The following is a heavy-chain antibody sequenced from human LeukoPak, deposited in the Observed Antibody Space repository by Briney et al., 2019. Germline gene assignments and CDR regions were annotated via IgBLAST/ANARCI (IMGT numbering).Heavy chain of an antibody. CDR3: ARDIAAGTPRAFDI. Sequence: ASVKVSCKTSGYNFNGFYMHWVRQAPGQGLEWIGWINPISGIAIYAQKFQGRVTMTRDTSKSTAYMELINLRSDDTAIYYCARDIAAGTPRAFDIWGQGAMVTVSS. J-gene: IGHJ3*02. CDR1: GYNFNGFY. V-gene: IGHV1-2*02. D-gene: IGHD6-25*01. CDR2: INPISGIA.